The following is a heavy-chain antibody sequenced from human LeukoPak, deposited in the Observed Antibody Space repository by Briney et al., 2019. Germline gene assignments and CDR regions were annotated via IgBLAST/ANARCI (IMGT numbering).Heavy chain of an antibody. CDR1: GGSLSSSSYY. D-gene: IGHD2-2*01. V-gene: IGHV4-39*07. CDR3: AESTDYYYYGMDV. Sequence: SETLSLTCTVSGGSLSSSSYYWSWIRQPPGKGLEWIGEINHSGSTNYNPSLKSRVTISVDTSKNQFSLKLSSVTAADTAVYYCAESTDYYYYGMDVWGQGTTVTVSS. J-gene: IGHJ6*02. CDR2: INHSGST.